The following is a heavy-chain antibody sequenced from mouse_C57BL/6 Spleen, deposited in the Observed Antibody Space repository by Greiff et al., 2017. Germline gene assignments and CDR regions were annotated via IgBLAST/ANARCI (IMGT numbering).Heavy chain of an antibody. V-gene: IGHV1-59*01. D-gene: IGHD2-4*01. CDR2: IAPSDSYT. CDR1: GYTFTSYW. CDR3: ARSLYDYDEGFAY. J-gene: IGHJ3*01. Sequence: VQLQQPGAELVRPGTSVKLSCKASGYTFTSYWMHWVKQRPGQGLEWIGVIAPSDSYTNYNQKFKGKATLTVDTSSSTAYMQLSSLTSEDSAVYYCARSLYDYDEGFAYWGQGTLVTVSA.